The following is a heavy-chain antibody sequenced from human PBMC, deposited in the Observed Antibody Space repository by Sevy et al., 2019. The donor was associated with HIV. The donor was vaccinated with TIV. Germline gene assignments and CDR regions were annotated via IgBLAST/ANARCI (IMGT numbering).Heavy chain of an antibody. D-gene: IGHD2-15*01. V-gene: IGHV3-9*01. CDR1: GFSFDDYA. CDR2: ISWNSGSI. CDR3: AATIPPKYCSGGSCYAPFDF. Sequence: GGSLRLSCAASGFSFDDYAMHWVRQAPGKGLEWVSGISWNSGSIGYADSVKGRFTISRDNAKNSLYLQMNSLRAEDTALYYCAATIPPKYCSGGSCYAPFDFWGQGTLVTVS. J-gene: IGHJ4*02.